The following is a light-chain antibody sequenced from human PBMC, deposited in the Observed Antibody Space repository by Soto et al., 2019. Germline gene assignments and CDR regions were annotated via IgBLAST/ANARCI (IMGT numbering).Light chain of an antibody. Sequence: EIVMTQSPATLSVSPGERATLSCRASQSVGSNLAWYQQKPGQAPRLLIYGASTGATGIPARFSGSGSGTEFTLAISSLQSEDFAVYYCQQYNNWPSWTFGQGTKGEIK. V-gene: IGKV3-15*01. CDR1: QSVGSN. CDR3: QQYNNWPSWT. CDR2: GAS. J-gene: IGKJ1*01.